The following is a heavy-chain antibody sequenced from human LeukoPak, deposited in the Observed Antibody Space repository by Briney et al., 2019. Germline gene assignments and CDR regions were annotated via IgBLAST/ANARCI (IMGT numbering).Heavy chain of an antibody. CDR2: IYHSGSG. CDR3: TRKATTGPTKAAFDV. D-gene: IGHD4-17*01. V-gene: IGHV4-28*01. J-gene: IGHJ3*01. CDR1: GYSISNDYY. Sequence: SETPSLTCAVSGYSISNDYYWGWIRQPPGRGLEWIGHIYHSGSGYYNPSLKSRVAMSVDTSKNQFSLKLSSVTAVDTAVYYCTRKATTGPTKAAFDVWGQGTMATVSS.